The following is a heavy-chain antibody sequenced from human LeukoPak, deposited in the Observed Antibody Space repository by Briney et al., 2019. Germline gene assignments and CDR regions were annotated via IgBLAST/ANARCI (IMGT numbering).Heavy chain of an antibody. CDR2: IYYSGST. V-gene: IGHV4-30-4*08. J-gene: IGHJ4*02. CDR3: ASEDSSSSYFDY. D-gene: IGHD6-6*01. CDR1: GRSISSGDYY. Sequence: NPSQTLSLTCTVSGRSISSGDYYWRWIRQPPGKGLEWIGYIYYSGSTYYNPSLKSRVTISVDTSKNQFSLKLSSVTAADTAVYYCASEDSSSSYFDYWGQGTLVTVSS.